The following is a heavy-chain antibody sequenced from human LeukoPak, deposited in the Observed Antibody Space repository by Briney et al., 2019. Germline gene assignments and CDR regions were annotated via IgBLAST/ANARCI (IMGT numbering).Heavy chain of an antibody. J-gene: IGHJ4*02. D-gene: IGHD3-10*01. Sequence: SETLSLTCTVSGGSISSGSYYWGWIRQPPGKGLEWIGSIYYSGSTYYSPSLKSRVTISVDTSKNQFSLKLSSVTAADTAVYYCARGGSRGAPSYYWGQGTLVTVSS. CDR3: ARGGSRGAPSYY. V-gene: IGHV4-39*07. CDR2: IYYSGST. CDR1: GGSISSGSYY.